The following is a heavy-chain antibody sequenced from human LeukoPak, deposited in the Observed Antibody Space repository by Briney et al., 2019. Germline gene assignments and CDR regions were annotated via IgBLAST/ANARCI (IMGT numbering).Heavy chain of an antibody. CDR3: ARLDIVIVPSASSWFEP. Sequence: PGGALRLSFAASRFTFSSYWMHSVRPAPGKGLVWVSRINSDGRSTSYADSVRGRLTISRDNAKNTLYLQMNSLRVEDTAVYYCARLDIVIVPSASSWFEPWGQGTLVTVSS. CDR2: INSDGRST. V-gene: IGHV3-74*01. J-gene: IGHJ5*02. CDR1: RFTFSSYW. D-gene: IGHD2-2*01.